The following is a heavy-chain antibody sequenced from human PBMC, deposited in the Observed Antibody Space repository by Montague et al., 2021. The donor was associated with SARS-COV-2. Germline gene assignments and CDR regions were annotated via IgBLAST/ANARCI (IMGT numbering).Heavy chain of an antibody. J-gene: IGHJ4*02. D-gene: IGHD3-3*01. CDR2: RYQSGAT. V-gene: IGHV4-38-2*02. CDR3: ARSGVGIFDFSYFDS. CDR1: GFSISSGYY. Sequence: SETLSLTCSVSGFSISSGYYWGWIRQTPGKGLEWIGSRYQSGATYYSPSLKRPVTILLDTSKNQFSLSLTSVTAAGTAVYYCARSGVGIFDFSYFDSWGQGSLVIVSS.